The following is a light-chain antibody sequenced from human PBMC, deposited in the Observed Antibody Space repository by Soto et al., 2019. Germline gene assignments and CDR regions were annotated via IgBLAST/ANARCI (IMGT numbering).Light chain of an antibody. Sequence: ITQTPLSLSVTPGQPASITCRASQRINNWLAWYQQKPGKAPQLLIYDASNLESGVPSRFSGSASGTEFSLTISSLQPADLATYYCQQYYSYSSWTFGQGTKVDIK. CDR1: QRINNW. J-gene: IGKJ1*01. V-gene: IGKV1-5*01. CDR3: QQYYSYSSWT. CDR2: DAS.